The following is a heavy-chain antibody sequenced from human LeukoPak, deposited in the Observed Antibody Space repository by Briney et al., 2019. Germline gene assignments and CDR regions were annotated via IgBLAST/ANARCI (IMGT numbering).Heavy chain of an antibody. CDR1: GGSTSGFY. CDR2: SYYSGSTNY. Sequence: SETLSLTCTVSGGSTSGFYWTWIRQPPGKGLEWIGYSYYSGSTNYNYNPSLKSRVTISVDTSKNQFSLKLSSVTAADTAVYYCAREGAQAVAGTDAFDIWGQGTMVTVSS. D-gene: IGHD6-19*01. CDR3: AREGAQAVAGTDAFDI. V-gene: IGHV4-59*01. J-gene: IGHJ3*02.